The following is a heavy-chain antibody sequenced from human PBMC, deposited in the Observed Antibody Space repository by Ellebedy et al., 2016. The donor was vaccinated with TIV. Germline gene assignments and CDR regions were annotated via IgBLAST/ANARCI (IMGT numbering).Heavy chain of an antibody. CDR3: AKGYNYGDY. CDR1: GFTFSSYG. CDR2: ISFDGSDK. Sequence: PGGSLRLSCAASGFTFSSYGMHWVRQAPGKGLEWVAVISFDGSDKYYADSVKGRFTISRDNSKNTLYLKLNSLRAEDTAVYYCAKGYNYGDYWGQGTLVTVSS. D-gene: IGHD5-18*01. J-gene: IGHJ4*02. V-gene: IGHV3-30*18.